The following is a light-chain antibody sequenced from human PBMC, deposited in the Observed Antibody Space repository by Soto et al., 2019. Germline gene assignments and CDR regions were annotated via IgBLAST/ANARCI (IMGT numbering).Light chain of an antibody. CDR3: QQSYSTPYT. CDR1: QTIYNY. Sequence: DIQMTQSPSSLSASVGDRVTITCRASQTIYNYLNWYQQKPGKAPKLLIYSASTLHTGVPSRFSGRASGTDFTLTISSLQPEDFATYYCQQSYSTPYTFGQGTKLEIK. J-gene: IGKJ2*01. V-gene: IGKV1-39*01. CDR2: SAS.